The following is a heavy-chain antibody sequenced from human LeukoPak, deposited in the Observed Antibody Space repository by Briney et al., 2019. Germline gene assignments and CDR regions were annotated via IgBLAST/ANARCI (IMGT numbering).Heavy chain of an antibody. Sequence: SETLSLTCTVSGYSISSGYYWGWIRQPPGKGLEWIGCIYHSGSTYYNPPLKSRVTISVDTSKNQFSLKLSSVTAADTAVYYCARDLSSGSDYWGQGTLVTVSS. CDR2: IYHSGST. D-gene: IGHD6-19*01. J-gene: IGHJ4*02. CDR1: GYSISSGYY. CDR3: ARDLSSGSDY. V-gene: IGHV4-38-2*02.